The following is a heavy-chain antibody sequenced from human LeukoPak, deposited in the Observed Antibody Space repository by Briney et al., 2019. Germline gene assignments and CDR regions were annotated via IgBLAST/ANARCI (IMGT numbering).Heavy chain of an antibody. CDR1: GYTFTTYY. Sequence: VASVKVSCKASGYTFTTYYIHWVRQAPGQGLEWMGIINPSDSTTSYAQKFQGRVTMTWDTSTSTVYMELSSLRSEDTAVYYCARLWEPKGGINYSSENFDYWGQGTLVTVSS. D-gene: IGHD6-19*01. CDR2: INPSDSTT. J-gene: IGHJ4*02. V-gene: IGHV1-46*01. CDR3: ARLWEPKGGINYSSENFDY.